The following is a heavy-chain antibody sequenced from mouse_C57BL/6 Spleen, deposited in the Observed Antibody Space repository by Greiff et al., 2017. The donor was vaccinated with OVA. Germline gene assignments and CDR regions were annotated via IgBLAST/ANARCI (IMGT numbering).Heavy chain of an antibody. Sequence: EVHLVESGGGLVKPGGSLKLSCAASGFTFSDYGMHWVRQAPEKGLEWVAYISSGSSTIYYADTVKGRFTISRDNAKNTLFLQMTSLRSEDTAMYYCARAGNYYYGSFWFAYWGQGTLVTVSA. J-gene: IGHJ3*01. CDR3: ARAGNYYYGSFWFAY. D-gene: IGHD1-1*01. CDR2: ISSGSSTI. CDR1: GFTFSDYG. V-gene: IGHV5-17*01.